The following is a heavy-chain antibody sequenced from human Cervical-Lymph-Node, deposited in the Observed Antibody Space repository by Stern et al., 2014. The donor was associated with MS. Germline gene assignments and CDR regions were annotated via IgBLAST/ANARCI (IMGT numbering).Heavy chain of an antibody. CDR3: ARGQAGLTVILIGGEVFDI. CDR2: VNTKIGST. Sequence: QVQLVQSGAEVRKPGASVKVSCKASGYTFSTHEINWVRQDIGQGLEWMGWVNTKIGSTGYAEKFQGRVAMTWNTSIDTAYMELRGLRPEDTAVYYCARGQAGLTVILIGGEVFDIWGQGTMVIVSS. J-gene: IGHJ3*02. D-gene: IGHD2-21*01. CDR1: GYTFSTHE. V-gene: IGHV1-8*01.